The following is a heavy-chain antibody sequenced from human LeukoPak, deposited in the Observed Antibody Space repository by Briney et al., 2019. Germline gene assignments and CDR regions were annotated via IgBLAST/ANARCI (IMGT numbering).Heavy chain of an antibody. V-gene: IGHV4-30-4*08. J-gene: IGHJ4*02. Sequence: SETLSLTCTVSGDSISSGDYYWSWIRQPPGKGLEWIGYIYYSGSTYYNPSLKSRVTISIDTSRNQFSLKLSSVTAADTAVYYCARDHPLKAVYWGQGTLVTVSS. CDR2: IYYSGST. CDR3: ARDHPLKAVY. D-gene: IGHD3-16*01. CDR1: GDSISSGDYY.